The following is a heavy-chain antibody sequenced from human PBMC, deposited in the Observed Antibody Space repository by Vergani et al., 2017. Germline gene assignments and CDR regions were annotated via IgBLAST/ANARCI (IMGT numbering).Heavy chain of an antibody. J-gene: IGHJ2*01. CDR1: GDSIISRSYY. CDR2: IYNSGNG. D-gene: IGHD3-16*01. Sequence: QMQLQESGPGLVKASETLSLTCTVSGDSIISRSYYWGWIRQPPGKGLEWIGSIYNSGNGDSSSSLKSRVTISADTSKNQFSLRLTSVTAADTAVYYCASGKYYSDSTSHFRGRYFDGCGRGTLVTVPS. V-gene: IGHV4-39*01. CDR3: ASGKYYSDSTSHFRGRYFDG.